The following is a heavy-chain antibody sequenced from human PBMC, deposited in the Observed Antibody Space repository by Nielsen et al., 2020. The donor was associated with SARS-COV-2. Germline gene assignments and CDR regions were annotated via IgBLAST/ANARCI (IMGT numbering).Heavy chain of an antibody. CDR2: ISWDGGST. J-gene: IGHJ5*02. D-gene: IGHD3-9*01. V-gene: IGHV3-43*01. Sequence: GESLKISCAASGFTFDDYTMHWVRQAPGKGLEWVSLISWDGGSTYYADSVKGRFTISRDNSKNTLYLQMNSLRAEDTAAYYCARDLSLRYFDWSPGGLWFDPWGQGTLVTVSS. CDR1: GFTFDDYT. CDR3: ARDLSLRYFDWSPGGLWFDP.